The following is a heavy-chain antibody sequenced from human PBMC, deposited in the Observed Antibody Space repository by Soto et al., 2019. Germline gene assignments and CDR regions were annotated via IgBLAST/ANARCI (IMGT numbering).Heavy chain of an antibody. J-gene: IGHJ3*02. CDR2: IGGGDGST. CDR1: GFTFINYA. Sequence: EVQLLESGGGLVQPGGSLRLSCAASGFTFINYAMSWVRQAPGKGLEWVSTIGGGDGSTYYADSVKGRFTISRDNANSALYLQMNSLRGGDTAIYYCAKGIVGKPPGTRTFDIWGQGTMVIVSS. CDR3: AKGIVGKPPGTRTFDI. D-gene: IGHD6-13*01. V-gene: IGHV3-23*01.